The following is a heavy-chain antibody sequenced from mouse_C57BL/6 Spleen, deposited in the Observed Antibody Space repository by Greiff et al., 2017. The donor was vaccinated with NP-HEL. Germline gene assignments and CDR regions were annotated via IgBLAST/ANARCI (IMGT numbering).Heavy chain of an antibody. D-gene: IGHD1-1*01. V-gene: IGHV1-74*01. Sequence: QVQLQQPGAELVKPGASVKVSCKASGYTFTSYWMHWVKQRPGQGLEWIGRIHPSDSDTNYNQKFKGKATLTVDKSSSTAYMQLSSLTSEDSAVYYCAIGYYGSSQAWFAYWGQGTLVTVSA. CDR3: AIGYYGSSQAWFAY. J-gene: IGHJ3*01. CDR1: GYTFTSYW. CDR2: IHPSDSDT.